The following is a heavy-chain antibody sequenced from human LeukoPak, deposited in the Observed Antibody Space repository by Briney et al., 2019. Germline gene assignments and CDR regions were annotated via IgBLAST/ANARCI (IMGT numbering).Heavy chain of an antibody. CDR1: GGSISSYY. CDR3: AGRIAAAGLDAFDI. V-gene: IGHV4-59*08. Sequence: SQTLSLTCTVSGGSISSYYWSWIRQPPGKGLEWIGYIYYSGSTNYNPSLKSRVTISVDTSKNQFSLKLSSVTAADTAVYYCAGRIAAAGLDAFDIWGQGTMVTVSS. CDR2: IYYSGST. D-gene: IGHD6-13*01. J-gene: IGHJ3*02.